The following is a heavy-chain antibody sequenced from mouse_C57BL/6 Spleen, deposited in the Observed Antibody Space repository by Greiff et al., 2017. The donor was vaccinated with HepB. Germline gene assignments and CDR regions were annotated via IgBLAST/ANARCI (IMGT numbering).Heavy chain of an antibody. Sequence: VQLQQSGPELVKPGASVKMSCKASGYTFTDYNMHWVKQSHGKSLEWIGYINPNNGGTSYNQKFKGKATLTVNKSSSTAYMELRSLTSEDSAVYYCARRGYYGSSDWFAYWGQGTLVTVSA. V-gene: IGHV1-22*01. CDR2: INPNNGGT. CDR1: GYTFTDYN. J-gene: IGHJ3*01. CDR3: ARRGYYGSSDWFAY. D-gene: IGHD1-1*01.